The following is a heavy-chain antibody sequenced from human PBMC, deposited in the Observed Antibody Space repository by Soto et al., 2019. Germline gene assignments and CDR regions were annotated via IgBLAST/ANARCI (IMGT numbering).Heavy chain of an antibody. V-gene: IGHV3-23*01. J-gene: IGHJ4*02. CDR1: GFTFSSYA. CDR2: ISGSGGST. D-gene: IGHD3-10*01. Sequence: GGSLRLSCAASGFTFSSYAMSWVRQAPGKGLEWVSAISGSGGSTYYADSVKGRFTISRDNSKNTLYLQMNSLRAEDTAVYYCAKDPTRITMVRGVIPYWGQGTLVTVSS. CDR3: AKDPTRITMVRGVIPY.